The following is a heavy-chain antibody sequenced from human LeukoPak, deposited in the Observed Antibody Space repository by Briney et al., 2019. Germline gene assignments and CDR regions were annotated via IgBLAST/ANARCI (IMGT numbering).Heavy chain of an antibody. CDR2: IRSKANSYAT. V-gene: IGHV3-73*01. CDR3: IRHVNYYEPWLN. Sequence: GGSLRLSCAASGFTFSGSAMHWVRQASGKGLEWVGRIRSKANSYATAYAASVKGRFTISRDDSKNTAYLQMNSLKTEDTAVYYCIRHVNYYEPWLNWGQGTTVTVSS. CDR1: GFTFSGSA. D-gene: IGHD3-22*01. J-gene: IGHJ4*02.